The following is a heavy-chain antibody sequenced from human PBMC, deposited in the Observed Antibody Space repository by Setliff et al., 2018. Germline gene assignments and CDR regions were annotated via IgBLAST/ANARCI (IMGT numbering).Heavy chain of an antibody. CDR1: GFTFSNSW. CDR3: ARDRGSDSCRGCDYMDV. J-gene: IGHJ6*03. D-gene: IGHD2-2*01. V-gene: IGHV3-74*01. CDR2: MNSDGNSI. Sequence: LRLSCAASGFTFSNSWMHWARQAPGGGPVCVSRMNSDGNSIFYADSGKGRFTIPRDNANNTLYMQMNSLRDEVTAVYDGARDRGSDSCRGCDYMDVWGKGTTVTVSS.